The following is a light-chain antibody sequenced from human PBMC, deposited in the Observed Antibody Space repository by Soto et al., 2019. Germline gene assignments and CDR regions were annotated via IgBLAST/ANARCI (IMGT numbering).Light chain of an antibody. CDR1: QTVRSSY. Sequence: EVVLTQSPGTLSLSPGERATLSCRATQTVRSSYLAWYQQKTGQAPRLLIYGASSRATGIPDRFSGSGSGTDFTLTISRLEAEDFAVYYCQQDGTSPVAFGQGTKVEIK. CDR2: GAS. V-gene: IGKV3-20*01. CDR3: QQDGTSPVA. J-gene: IGKJ1*01.